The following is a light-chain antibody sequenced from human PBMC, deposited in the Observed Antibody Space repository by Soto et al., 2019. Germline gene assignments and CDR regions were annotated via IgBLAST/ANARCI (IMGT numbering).Light chain of an antibody. Sequence: DIQMTQFPSTLSASIGDRVTITCRASQRIGSWLAWYQQKPGKAPNLLIYKASSLESGVPSRFSGSGSGTEFTLTISSLQPDDFATYYCQQYNSYPWTFGQGTKVEIK. CDR2: KAS. J-gene: IGKJ1*01. CDR1: QRIGSW. V-gene: IGKV1-5*03. CDR3: QQYNSYPWT.